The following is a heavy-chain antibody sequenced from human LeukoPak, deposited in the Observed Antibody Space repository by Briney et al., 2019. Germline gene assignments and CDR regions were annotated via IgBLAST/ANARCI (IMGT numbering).Heavy chain of an antibody. CDR1: GFTFRSFW. D-gene: IGHD2/OR15-2a*01. CDR3: ARVGFSHGFDV. V-gene: IGHV3-74*01. J-gene: IGHJ3*01. CDR2: INNDGTDT. Sequence: GGSLRLSCAASGFTFRSFWIHWVRQAPGKGLVWVGRINNDGTDTIYADSVKGRFTVSRDNAKNTLYLQMNSLRVEDTAVYFCARVGFSHGFDVWGQGTVVTVSS.